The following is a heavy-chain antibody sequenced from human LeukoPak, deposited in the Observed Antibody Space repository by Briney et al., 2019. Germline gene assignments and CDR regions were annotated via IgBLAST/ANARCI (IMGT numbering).Heavy chain of an antibody. CDR2: VSYDGGNR. Sequence: GRSLRLSCAASGFIFSYYAMHWVRQAPGRGLEWVAFVSYDGGNRYYAYSVKDRFTISRDNPKSTLYLQMNSLRAEDTAIYYCARVDSSGWYWYSFDDWGQGTLVTVSS. CDR1: GFIFSYYA. D-gene: IGHD6-19*01. J-gene: IGHJ4*02. CDR3: ARVDSSGWYWYSFDD. V-gene: IGHV3-30-3*01.